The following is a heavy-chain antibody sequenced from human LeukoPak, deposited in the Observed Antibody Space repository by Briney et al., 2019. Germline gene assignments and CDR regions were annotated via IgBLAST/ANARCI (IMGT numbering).Heavy chain of an antibody. V-gene: IGHV4-38-2*02. CDR3: ARHRDFWSGSLDY. J-gene: IGHJ4*02. Sequence: SETLSLTCTVSGYSISSGYYWGWIRQPPGKGLEWIGSIYHSGSTYYNPSLKSRVTISVDTSKNQFSLKLSSVTAADTAVYYCARHRDFWSGSLDYWGQGTLVTVSS. CDR2: IYHSGST. CDR1: GYSISSGYY. D-gene: IGHD3-3*01.